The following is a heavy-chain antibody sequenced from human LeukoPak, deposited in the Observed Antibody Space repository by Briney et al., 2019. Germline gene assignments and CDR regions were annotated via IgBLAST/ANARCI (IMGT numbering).Heavy chain of an antibody. D-gene: IGHD3-22*01. V-gene: IGHV3-74*01. CDR3: ARAPADIGGYYPEYFRH. CDR2: INSDGST. CDR1: GFTFSRYW. Sequence: PGGSLRLSCAASGFTFSRYWMHWVRQAPGRGLVWVARINSDGSTNYADSVKGRFTISRDNAKNTVSLQMKSLRAEDTGVYYCARAPADIGGYYPEYFRHWGQGTLVTVSS. J-gene: IGHJ1*01.